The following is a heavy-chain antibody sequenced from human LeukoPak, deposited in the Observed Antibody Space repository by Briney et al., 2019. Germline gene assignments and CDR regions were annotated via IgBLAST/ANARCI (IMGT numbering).Heavy chain of an antibody. D-gene: IGHD6-19*01. CDR2: ISGSGGST. CDR1: GFTFSSYA. J-gene: IGHJ4*02. V-gene: IGHV3-23*01. Sequence: GGSLRLSCAASGFTFSSYAMSWVRQAPGKGLEWVSAISGSGGSTYYADSVKGRFTISRDNSKNTLYLQMNSLRAEDTAVYYCAKDPGRCSSGWASHCFFDYWGQGTLVTVSS. CDR3: AKDPGRCSSGWASHCFFDY.